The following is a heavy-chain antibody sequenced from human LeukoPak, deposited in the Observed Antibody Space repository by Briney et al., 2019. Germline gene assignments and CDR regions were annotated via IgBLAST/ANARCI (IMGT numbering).Heavy chain of an antibody. J-gene: IGHJ4*02. V-gene: IGHV1-3*01. CDR2: INAGNGNT. CDR1: GYTFTSYA. Sequence: ASVKVSCKASGYTFTSYAMHWVRQAPGQRVEWMGWINAGNGNTKYSQKFQGRVTITRDTSASTAYMGLSSLRSEDTAVYYCARGSLLINFDYWGQGTLVTVSS. CDR3: ARGSLLINFDY. D-gene: IGHD2-15*01.